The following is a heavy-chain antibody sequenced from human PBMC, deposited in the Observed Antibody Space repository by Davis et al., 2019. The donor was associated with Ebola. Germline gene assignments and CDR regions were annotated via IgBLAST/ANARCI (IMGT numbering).Heavy chain of an antibody. J-gene: IGHJ6*02. CDR2: ISYDGSNK. V-gene: IGHV3-30*03. CDR3: ARGESSSPYYYYYYGMDV. CDR1: GFTFSSYG. Sequence: GESLKISCAASGFTFSSYGMHWVRQAPGKGLEWVAVISYDGSNKYYADSVKGRFTISRDNSKNTLYLQMNSLRAEDTAVYYCARGESSSPYYYYYYGMDVWGQGTTVTVSS. D-gene: IGHD6-13*01.